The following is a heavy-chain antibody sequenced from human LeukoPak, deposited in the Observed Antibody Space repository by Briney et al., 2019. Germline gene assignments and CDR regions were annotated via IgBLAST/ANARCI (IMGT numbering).Heavy chain of an antibody. CDR1: GFTFSDYY. Sequence: GGSLRLSCAASGFTFSDYYMTWIRQAPGKGLEWVSYISSSGSPIYYADSVKGRFTISTDNAKNSVYLQMNSLRAEDTALYYCARFYGAEPDYWGQGTLVTVSS. V-gene: IGHV3-11*01. J-gene: IGHJ4*02. CDR3: ARFYGAEPDY. CDR2: ISSSGSPI. D-gene: IGHD4-17*01.